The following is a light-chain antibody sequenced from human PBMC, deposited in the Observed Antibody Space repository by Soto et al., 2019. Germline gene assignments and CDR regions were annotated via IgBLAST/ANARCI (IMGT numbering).Light chain of an antibody. J-gene: IGKJ1*01. CDR1: QSVSSSY. V-gene: IGKV3-20*01. Sequence: EIVLTQSPGTLSLSPGERATLSCRASQSVSSSYLAWYQQKPGQAPRLLIYGASSRATGIPDRFSGSGSGTDFTLTISRLEPEDFAVYYCQQYGSSLFSTWTFGQGTKVDIK. CDR2: GAS. CDR3: QQYGSSLFSTWT.